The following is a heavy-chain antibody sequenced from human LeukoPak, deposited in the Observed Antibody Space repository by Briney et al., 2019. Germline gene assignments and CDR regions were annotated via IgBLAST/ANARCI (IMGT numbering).Heavy chain of an antibody. CDR1: GFTFGDYV. CDR3: TRRYNYDSSGYYYVRDAFDI. J-gene: IGHJ3*02. V-gene: IGHV3-49*04. CDR2: IRSKAYGGTT. D-gene: IGHD3-22*01. Sequence: GGSLRLSCTASGFTFGDYVMSWVRQAPGKGLEWVGFIRSKAYGGTTKNAASVKGRFTIARDDSRSIAYLQMNSLKTEDTAVYYCTRRYNYDSSGYYYVRDAFDIWGQGTMVTVSS.